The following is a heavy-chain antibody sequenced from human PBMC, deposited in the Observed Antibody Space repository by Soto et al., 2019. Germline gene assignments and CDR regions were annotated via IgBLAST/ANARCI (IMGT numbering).Heavy chain of an antibody. D-gene: IGHD3-9*01. CDR1: GYTFTSYD. Sequence: ASVKVSCKASGYTFTSYDINWVRQATGQGLEWMGWMSPNSGNTGYAQKFQGRVTMTRNTSISTAYMELSSLRSEDTAVYYCARIMGAIGYYDILTGYRREYYYYYMDVWGKGTTVTVSS. CDR3: ARIMGAIGYYDILTGYRREYYYYYMDV. V-gene: IGHV1-8*01. CDR2: MSPNSGNT. J-gene: IGHJ6*03.